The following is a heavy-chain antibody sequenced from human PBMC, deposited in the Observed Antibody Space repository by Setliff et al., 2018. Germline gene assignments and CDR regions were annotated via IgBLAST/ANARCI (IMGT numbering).Heavy chain of an antibody. CDR3: ARALILGWPRDYWYFDL. V-gene: IGHV4-31*03. CDR1: GGSISSGGYY. J-gene: IGHJ2*01. CDR2: IYYSGST. D-gene: IGHD7-27*01. Sequence: SETLSLTCTVSGGSISSGGYYWSWIRQHPGKGLEWIGYIYYSGSTYYNPSLKSRVTISVDTSKNQFSLKLNSVTAADTDVYYCARALILGWPRDYWYFDLWGRGTLVTVSS.